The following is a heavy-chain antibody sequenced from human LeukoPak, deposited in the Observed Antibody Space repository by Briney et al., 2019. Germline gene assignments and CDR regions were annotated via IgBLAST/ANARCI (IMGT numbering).Heavy chain of an antibody. J-gene: IGHJ4*02. D-gene: IGHD6-19*01. V-gene: IGHV3-23*01. Sequence: GGSLRLSCAASKFTFSSYAISWVRQAPGKGLEWVSHITSDGTDTYHADSVKGRFTISRDNSKNTLYLQMNSLRAEDTAVYYCARDLSSGWYPEYYFDYWGQGTLVTVSS. CDR1: KFTFSSYA. CDR3: ARDLSSGWYPEYYFDY. CDR2: ITSDGTDT.